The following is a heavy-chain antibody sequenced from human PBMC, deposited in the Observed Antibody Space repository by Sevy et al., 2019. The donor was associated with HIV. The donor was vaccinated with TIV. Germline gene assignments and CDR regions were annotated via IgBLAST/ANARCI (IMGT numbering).Heavy chain of an antibody. CDR3: ASKEGVGPAATAVDY. Sequence: GGSLRLSCAASGFTFSSYAMHWVRQAPGKGLEWVAVISYDGSNKYYADSVKGRFTISRDNSKNTLYLQMNSLRAEDTAVYYCASKEGVGPAATAVDYWGQGTLVTVSS. V-gene: IGHV3-30-3*01. CDR1: GFTFSSYA. D-gene: IGHD2-2*01. J-gene: IGHJ4*02. CDR2: ISYDGSNK.